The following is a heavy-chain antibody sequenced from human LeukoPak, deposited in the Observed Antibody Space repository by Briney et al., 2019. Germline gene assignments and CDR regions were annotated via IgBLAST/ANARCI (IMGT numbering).Heavy chain of an antibody. CDR3: VRDLREADH. J-gene: IGHJ4*02. D-gene: IGHD3-10*01. Sequence: TGGSLRLSCVAFGFTFSAYCMDWVRQGPEKGLEWVSRICPDGSVVNHADSVKGRFTTSRDNAKNTVFLQMNSLRVDDTAVYYCVRDLREADHWGLGTLVTVSS. CDR2: ICPDGSVV. CDR1: GFTFSAYC. V-gene: IGHV3-74*01.